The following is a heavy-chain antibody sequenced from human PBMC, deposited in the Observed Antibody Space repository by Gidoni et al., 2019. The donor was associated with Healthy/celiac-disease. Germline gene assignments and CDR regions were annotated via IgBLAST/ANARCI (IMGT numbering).Heavy chain of an antibody. Sequence: QVQLVQSGAEVKKPGASVKVSCKASGYTFTSYDMHWVRQAPGQGLEWMGIINPSGGSTSYAQKFQGRVTMTRDTSTSTVYMELSSLRSEDTAVYYCARGPSGSYYGLHPVGLDYWGQGTLVTVSS. V-gene: IGHV1-46*01. CDR3: ARGPSGSYYGLHPVGLDY. D-gene: IGHD1-26*01. CDR1: GYTFTSYD. J-gene: IGHJ4*02. CDR2: INPSGGST.